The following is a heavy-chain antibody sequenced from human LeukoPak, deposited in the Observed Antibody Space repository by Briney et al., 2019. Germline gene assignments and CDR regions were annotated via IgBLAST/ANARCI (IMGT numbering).Heavy chain of an antibody. J-gene: IGHJ4*02. CDR3: ARARFGAPWYYFDY. CDR2: INHSGST. Sequence: SETPSLTCAVYVGSFSGYYWSWIRQPPGKGLEWIGEINHSGSTNYNPSLKSRVTISVDTSKNQFSLKLSSVTAADTAVYYCARARFGAPWYYFDYWGQGTLVTVSS. V-gene: IGHV4-34*01. CDR1: VGSFSGYY. D-gene: IGHD3-10*01.